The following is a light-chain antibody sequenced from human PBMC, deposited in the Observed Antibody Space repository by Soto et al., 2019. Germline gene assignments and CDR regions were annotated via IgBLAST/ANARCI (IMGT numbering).Light chain of an antibody. CDR2: DAS. CDR3: XXXXXXXXXX. J-gene: IGKJ2*01. V-gene: IGKV3-11*01. CDR1: QSVSSY. Sequence: EIVLTQSPATLSLSPGERATLSCRASQSVSSYLAWYQQKPGQAPRLLIYDASNRATGIPARFSGSGSGTDFTLXISSLXPEXXXXXXXXXXXXXXXXXFGXXTKLEIK.